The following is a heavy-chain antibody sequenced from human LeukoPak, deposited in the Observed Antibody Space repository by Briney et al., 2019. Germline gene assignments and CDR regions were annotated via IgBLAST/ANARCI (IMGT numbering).Heavy chain of an antibody. D-gene: IGHD3-3*01. V-gene: IGHV1-2*02. CDR2: INPNSGGT. CDR1: GYTFTGYY. Sequence: GASVKVSCKASGYTFTGYYMHWVRQAPGQGLEWMGWINPNSGGTNYAQKFQGRVTMTRDTSISTAYMELSRLRSDDTAVYYCARALLRFLEWLVPFGYWGQGTLVTVSS. CDR3: ARALLRFLEWLVPFGY. J-gene: IGHJ4*02.